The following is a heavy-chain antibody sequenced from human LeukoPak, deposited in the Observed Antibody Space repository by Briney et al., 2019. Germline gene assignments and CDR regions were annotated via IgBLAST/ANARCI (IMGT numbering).Heavy chain of an antibody. CDR3: AREVRETAAAGFDY. V-gene: IGHV1-8*01. D-gene: IGHD6-13*01. CDR1: GYTFTSYD. Sequence: RASVKVSCKASGYTFTSYDINWVRQATGQGLEWMGWMNPNSGNTGYAQKFQGRVTMTRNTSISTAYMELSSLRSEDTAVYYCAREVRETAAAGFDYWGQGNLVTVSS. CDR2: MNPNSGNT. J-gene: IGHJ4*02.